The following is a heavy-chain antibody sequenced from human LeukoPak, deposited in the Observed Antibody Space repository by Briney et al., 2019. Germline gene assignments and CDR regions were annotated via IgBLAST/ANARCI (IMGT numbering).Heavy chain of an antibody. Sequence: ASVKVSCKASGYTFTGHYMHWFRQAPGQGLEWMGWINPNSGGTNYAQKFQGRVTMTRDTSISTAYMELSRLRSDDTAVYYCARGYCSGGSCYSHFDYWGQGTLVTVSS. J-gene: IGHJ4*02. D-gene: IGHD2-15*01. CDR2: INPNSGGT. CDR3: ARGYCSGGSCYSHFDY. CDR1: GYTFTGHY. V-gene: IGHV1-2*02.